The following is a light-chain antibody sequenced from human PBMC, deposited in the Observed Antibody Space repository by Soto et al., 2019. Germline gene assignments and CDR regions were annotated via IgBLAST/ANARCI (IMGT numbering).Light chain of an antibody. CDR3: QQRSHWLT. V-gene: IGKV3-11*01. J-gene: IGKJ5*01. Sequence: EIVLTQSPAGLCLYPGERATLSYRASQSVSRYLAWYQQKLGQAPRLLIYDASNRATGIPARFSGSGSGTDFTLTISSLEPEDSAVYYCQQRSHWLTFGQGTRLEIK. CDR2: DAS. CDR1: QSVSRY.